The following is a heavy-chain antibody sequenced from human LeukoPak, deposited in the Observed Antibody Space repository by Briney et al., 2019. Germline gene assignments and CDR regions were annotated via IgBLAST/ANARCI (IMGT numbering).Heavy chain of an antibody. D-gene: IGHD5-18*01. V-gene: IGHV3-23*01. CDR2: ISGSDGST. CDR3: AKRIQSAMATGY. Sequence: GGSLRLSCAASGFTFSSYAMSWVRQAPGKGLEWVSGISGSDGSTNYADSVKGRFTISRENSKNTLYLQMNSLRAEDTAVYYCAKRIQSAMATGYWGQGTLVTVSA. CDR1: GFTFSSYA. J-gene: IGHJ4*02.